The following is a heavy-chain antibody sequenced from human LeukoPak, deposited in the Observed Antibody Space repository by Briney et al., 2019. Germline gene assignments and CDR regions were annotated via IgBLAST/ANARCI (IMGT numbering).Heavy chain of an antibody. CDR3: ARQQGRVIAKEYALDV. V-gene: IGHV5-51*01. J-gene: IGHJ6*02. CDR1: GYSFTSYW. Sequence: GESLKISCKGSGYSFTSYWIAWVRQMPGRGLEWMGIIYPGDSDTRYRPSFQGQVTISADKSISTAYLQWNSLKASDTAIYFCARQQGRVIAKEYALDVWGRGTTVTVSS. CDR2: IYPGDSDT. D-gene: IGHD2-21*01.